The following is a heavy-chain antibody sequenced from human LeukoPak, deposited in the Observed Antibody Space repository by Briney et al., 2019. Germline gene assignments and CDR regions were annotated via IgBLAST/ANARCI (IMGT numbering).Heavy chain of an antibody. D-gene: IGHD4-17*01. Sequence: PSETLSLTCTVSGGSIGSYYWSWIRQPAGKGLEWIGRIYTSGSTNYNASLKSRVTMSVDTSKNQFSLKLSSVTAADTAVYYCARSGTVTTLDYWGQGTLVTVSS. V-gene: IGHV4-4*07. CDR2: IYTSGST. CDR1: GGSIGSYY. J-gene: IGHJ4*02. CDR3: ARSGTVTTLDY.